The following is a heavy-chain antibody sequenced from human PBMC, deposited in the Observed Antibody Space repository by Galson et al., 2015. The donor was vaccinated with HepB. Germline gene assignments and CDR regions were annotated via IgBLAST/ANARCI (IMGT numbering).Heavy chain of an antibody. V-gene: IGHV1-69*06. J-gene: IGHJ5*02. CDR1: GGTFSSYA. D-gene: IGHD3-22*01. CDR2: IIPIFGTA. Sequence: SVKVSCKASGGTFSSYAISWVRQAPGQGLEWMGGIIPIFGTANYAQKFQGRVTITAAKSTSTAYMELSSLRSEDTAVYYCAAIGYDSSGYYLDNWFDPWGQGTLVTVSS. CDR3: AAIGYDSSGYYLDNWFDP.